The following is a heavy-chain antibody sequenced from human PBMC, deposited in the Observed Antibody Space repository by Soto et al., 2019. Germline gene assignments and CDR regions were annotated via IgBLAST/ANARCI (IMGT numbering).Heavy chain of an antibody. CDR1: GFTFSSYG. J-gene: IGHJ6*02. CDR2: ISYDGSNK. CDR3: AKATGMDV. Sequence: GGSLRLSCAASGFTFSSYGMHWVRQAPGKGLEWVAVISYDGSNKYYADSVKGRFTISRDNSKNTLYLQMNSLRAEDTAVYYCAKATGMDVWGQGTTVTVSS. V-gene: IGHV3-30*18.